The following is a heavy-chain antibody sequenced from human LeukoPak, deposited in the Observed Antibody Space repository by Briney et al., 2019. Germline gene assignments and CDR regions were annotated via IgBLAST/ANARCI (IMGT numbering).Heavy chain of an antibody. Sequence: PGRSLRLSCAASGLTFSSYGMHWVRQAPGKGLEWVAVISYDGSNKYYADSVKGRFTISRDNSKNTLYLQMNSLRAEDTAVYYCAKGEGASGWYFDYWGQGTLVTVSS. J-gene: IGHJ4*02. CDR1: GLTFSSYG. CDR2: ISYDGSNK. V-gene: IGHV3-30*18. D-gene: IGHD6-19*01. CDR3: AKGEGASGWYFDY.